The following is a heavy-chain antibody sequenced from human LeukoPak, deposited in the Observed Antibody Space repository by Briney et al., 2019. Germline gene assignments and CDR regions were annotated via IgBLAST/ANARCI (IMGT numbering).Heavy chain of an antibody. J-gene: IGHJ5*02. V-gene: IGHV7-4-1*02. CDR3: AREESVSSSWYRRNWFDP. CDR1: GYTFTSYA. CDR2: INTNTGNP. D-gene: IGHD6-13*01. Sequence: GASVKVSCKASGYTFTSYAMNWVRQAPGQGLEWMGWINTNTGNPTYAQGFTGRFVFSLDTSVSTAYLQISSLKAEDTAVYYCAREESVSSSWYRRNWFDPWGQGTLVTVSS.